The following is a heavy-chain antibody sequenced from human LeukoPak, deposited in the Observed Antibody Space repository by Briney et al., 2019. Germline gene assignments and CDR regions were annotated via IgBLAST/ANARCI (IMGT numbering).Heavy chain of an antibody. V-gene: IGHV5-51*01. CDR2: IFPGDSDT. J-gene: IGHJ3*02. CDR3: AKLTTVVTPRAFDI. D-gene: IGHD4-23*01. Sequence: GESLKISCQGSGYIFTSYWIAWVRQMPGKDLEWMGIIFPGDSDTRYSPSFQGHVTISADKSINTAYLQWSSLKASDTAMYYCAKLTTVVTPRAFDIWGLGTLVTVSS. CDR1: GYIFTSYW.